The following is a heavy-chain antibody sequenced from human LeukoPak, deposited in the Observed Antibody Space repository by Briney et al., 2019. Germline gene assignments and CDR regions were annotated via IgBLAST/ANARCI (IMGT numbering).Heavy chain of an antibody. D-gene: IGHD1-14*01. J-gene: IGHJ4*02. Sequence: GGSLRLSCAASGFTFSTYWMSWVRQAPGKGLELVANIKQDGSEKYYVDTVKGRFTISRDNAKNSLYLQVNSLRAEDTAVYYCARNQRRLDYWGQGTLVTVSS. V-gene: IGHV3-7*01. CDR2: IKQDGSEK. CDR1: GFTFSTYW. CDR3: ARNQRRLDY.